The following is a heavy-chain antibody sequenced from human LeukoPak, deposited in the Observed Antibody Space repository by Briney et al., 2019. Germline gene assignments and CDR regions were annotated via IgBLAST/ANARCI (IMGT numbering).Heavy chain of an antibody. CDR1: GITFSSFA. J-gene: IGHJ5*02. Sequence: SVKASCKTSGITFSSFAVQWVRQARGQRLEWIGWIVVGSGTTKYAQKFQERVTITRDMSTSTAFMELRSLRFDDTALYYCAADVIPGPKGFDPWGQGTLVTVSS. CDR3: AADVIPGPKGFDP. D-gene: IGHD2-21*01. V-gene: IGHV1-58*01. CDR2: IVVGSGTT.